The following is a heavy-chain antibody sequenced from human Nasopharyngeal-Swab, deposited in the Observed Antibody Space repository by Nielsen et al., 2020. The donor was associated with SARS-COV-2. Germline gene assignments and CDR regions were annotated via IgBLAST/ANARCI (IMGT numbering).Heavy chain of an antibody. CDR2: INQGGAT. V-gene: IGHV4-34*01. CDR3: ARGDSDSPDYSPRVFDY. D-gene: IGHD3-22*01. J-gene: IGHJ4*02. Sequence: WIRQPPGKGLEWIGEINQGGATNYNPSLKSRVTMSVDTSKNQFSLNLGSVTAADTAVHYCARGDSDSPDYSPRVFDYWGQGSLVTVSS.